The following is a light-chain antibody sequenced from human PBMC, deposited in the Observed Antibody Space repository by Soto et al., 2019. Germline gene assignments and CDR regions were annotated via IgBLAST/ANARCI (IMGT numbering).Light chain of an antibody. J-gene: IGKJ5*01. V-gene: IGKV2-28*01. CDR2: LGS. Sequence: DIVMTQSPLSLPVTPGEPASISCRSSQSLLYSNGYSYLDWYLQKPGQSPQLLIYLGSYPASGVLERFSGSGSGTDFTLKISRVEAEDVGVYYCMQALQTPLTFGQGTRLEIK. CDR3: MQALQTPLT. CDR1: QSLLYSNGYSY.